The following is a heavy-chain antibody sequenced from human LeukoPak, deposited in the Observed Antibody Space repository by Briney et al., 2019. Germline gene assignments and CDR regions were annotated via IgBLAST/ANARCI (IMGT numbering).Heavy chain of an antibody. J-gene: IGHJ1*01. Sequence: GGSLRLSCAASGFTFSSYGMHWVRQAPGKGLEWVAVIWYDGSNKYYADSVKGRFTISRDNSKNTPYLQMNSLRAEDTAVYYCASGEEYFQHWGQGTLVTVSS. D-gene: IGHD2-21*01. CDR3: ASGEEYFQH. V-gene: IGHV3-33*01. CDR2: IWYDGSNK. CDR1: GFTFSSYG.